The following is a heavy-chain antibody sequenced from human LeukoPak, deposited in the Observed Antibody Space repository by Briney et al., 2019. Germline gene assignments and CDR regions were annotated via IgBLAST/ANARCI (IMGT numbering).Heavy chain of an antibody. J-gene: IGHJ4*02. CDR1: AYTLSGYY. D-gene: IGHD6-19*01. CDR2: INPKSGVT. CDR3: ARRIAVAGSPVYYFDY. V-gene: IGHV1-2*02. Sequence: GASVKVSCKASAYTLSGYYMHWVRQAPGQELEWMGWINPKSGVTKYAQKFQGRVTMTWDTSINTTFMELSRLRSDDTAVYYCARRIAVAGSPVYYFDYWGQGTLVTVSS.